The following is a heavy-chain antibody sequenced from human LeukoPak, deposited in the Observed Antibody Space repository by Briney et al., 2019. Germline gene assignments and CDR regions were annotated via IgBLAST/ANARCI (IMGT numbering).Heavy chain of an antibody. Sequence: GSSVKVSCKASGGTFSSYAISWVRQAPGQGLEWMGRIIPIFGTANYAQKFQGRVTITTDESTSTTYMELSSLRSEDTAVYYCARPRGCYYDSSGYSEYFQHWGQGTLVTVSS. D-gene: IGHD3-22*01. CDR2: IIPIFGTA. J-gene: IGHJ1*01. CDR1: GGTFSSYA. CDR3: ARPRGCYYDSSGYSEYFQH. V-gene: IGHV1-69*05.